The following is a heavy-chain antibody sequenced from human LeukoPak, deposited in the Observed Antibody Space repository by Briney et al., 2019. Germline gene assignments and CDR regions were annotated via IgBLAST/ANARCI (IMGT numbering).Heavy chain of an antibody. CDR1: GDSVSSNSAS. J-gene: IGHJ4*02. Sequence: PSQTLSLTCAISGDSVSSNSASWNWIRQSPSRGLEWLGRTYYRSKWYNDYATSVKGRITFNPDTSKNQFSLQLNSVSPEDTAFYYCARQAIGRFDFWGQGTLVTVSS. V-gene: IGHV6-1*01. D-gene: IGHD3/OR15-3a*01. CDR2: TYYRSKWYN. CDR3: ARQAIGRFDF.